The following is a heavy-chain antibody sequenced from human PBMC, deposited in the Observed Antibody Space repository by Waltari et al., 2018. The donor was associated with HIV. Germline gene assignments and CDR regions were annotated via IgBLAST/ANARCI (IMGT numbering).Heavy chain of an antibody. CDR2: ISYDGSNK. Sequence: WVRQAPGKGLEWVAVISYDGSNKYYADSVKGRFTISRDNSKNTLYLQMNSLRAEDTAVYYCARDQWYTGVVDYWGQGTLVTVSS. J-gene: IGHJ4*02. CDR3: ARDQWYTGVVDY. D-gene: IGHD1-1*01. V-gene: IGHV3-30-3*01.